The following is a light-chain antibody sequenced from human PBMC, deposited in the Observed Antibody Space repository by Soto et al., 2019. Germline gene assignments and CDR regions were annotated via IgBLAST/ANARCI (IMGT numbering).Light chain of an antibody. Sequence: QSALTQPPSASGSPGQSVTISCTGTNSDVGAYNYVSWYQQHPGKAPKLMIYDVTKRPSGVPDRFSGSKSGNTASLTVSGLQAEDEADYYCSSYAGNNNLVFGGGTKLTVL. CDR2: DVT. J-gene: IGLJ2*01. V-gene: IGLV2-8*01. CDR3: SSYAGNNNLV. CDR1: NSDVGAYNY.